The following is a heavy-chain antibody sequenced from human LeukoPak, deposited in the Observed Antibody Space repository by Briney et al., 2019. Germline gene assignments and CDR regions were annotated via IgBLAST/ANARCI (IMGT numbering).Heavy chain of an antibody. J-gene: IGHJ3*02. CDR1: GFTFSTYG. Sequence: GGSLRLSCAASGFTFSTYGMHWVRQAPGKGLEWVSVIYSGGSTYYADSVKGRFTISRDNSKNTLYLQMNSLRAEDTAVYYCARGGYYYDSSGPIDAFDIWGQGTMVTVSS. CDR3: ARGGYYYDSSGPIDAFDI. CDR2: IYSGGST. D-gene: IGHD3-22*01. V-gene: IGHV3-53*01.